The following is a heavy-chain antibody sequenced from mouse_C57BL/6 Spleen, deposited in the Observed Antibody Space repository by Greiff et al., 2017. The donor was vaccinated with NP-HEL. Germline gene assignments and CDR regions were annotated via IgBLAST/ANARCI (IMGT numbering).Heavy chain of an antibody. Sequence: QVQLQQPGAELVRPGTSVKLSCKASGYTFTSYWMHWVKQRPGQGLEWIGVIDPSDSYTNYNQKFKGKAKLTVDTSSSTAYMQLSSLTSEDSAVYYCARFEYYGSSSFAYWGQGTLVTVSA. CDR2: IDPSDSYT. V-gene: IGHV1-59*01. J-gene: IGHJ3*01. D-gene: IGHD1-1*01. CDR3: ARFEYYGSSSFAY. CDR1: GYTFTSYW.